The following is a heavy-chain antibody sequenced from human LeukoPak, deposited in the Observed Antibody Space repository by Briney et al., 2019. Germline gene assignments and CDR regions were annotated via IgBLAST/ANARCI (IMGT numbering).Heavy chain of an antibody. CDR3: ARENGHCSTTSCPMDV. V-gene: IGHV3-53*04. D-gene: IGHD2-2*01. CDR1: GFIVSSNY. CDR2: IYNEAVGGST. Sequence: GGSLRLSCAASGFIVSSNYMSWVRQAPGKGLEWVLVIYNEAVGGSTYYADSVKGRFTISRHNSKNTLYLQMNSLRAEDTAVYYCARENGHCSTTSCPMDVWGQGTTVTVSS. J-gene: IGHJ6*02.